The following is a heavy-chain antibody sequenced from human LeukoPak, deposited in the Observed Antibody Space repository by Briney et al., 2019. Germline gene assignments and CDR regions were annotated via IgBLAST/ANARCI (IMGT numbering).Heavy chain of an antibody. D-gene: IGHD6-19*01. CDR2: ISGNSGGI. Sequence: PGGSLRLSCAASGFTFSSFGMSWVRQAPGKGLEWVSAISGNSGGIYYADSVKGRFTISRDYSQNTLYLQMNSLRAEDTAVYYCAKSRSGWYAFDIWGRGTMVTVSS. J-gene: IGHJ3*02. CDR3: AKSRSGWYAFDI. V-gene: IGHV3-23*01. CDR1: GFTFSSFG.